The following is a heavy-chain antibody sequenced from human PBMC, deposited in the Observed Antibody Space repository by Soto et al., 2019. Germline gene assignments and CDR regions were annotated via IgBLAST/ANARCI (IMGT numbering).Heavy chain of an antibody. J-gene: IGHJ1*01. CDR3: ARLQHTQLGAEYFQH. D-gene: IGHD6-13*01. V-gene: IGHV5-51*01. CDR1: GYSFTSYW. CDR2: IYPGDSDT. Sequence: GESLKISCKGSGYSFTSYWIGWVRQMPGKGLEWMGIIYPGDSDTRYSPSFQGQVTISADKSISTAYLQWSSLKASDTAMYYCARLQHTQLGAEYFQHWGQGTLVTVSS.